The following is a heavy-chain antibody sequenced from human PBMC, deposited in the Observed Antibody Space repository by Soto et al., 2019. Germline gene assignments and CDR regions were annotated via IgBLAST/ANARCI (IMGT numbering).Heavy chain of an antibody. D-gene: IGHD6-13*01. CDR1: GFTFSSHA. J-gene: IGHJ4*02. CDR3: AKVSSSWYAGFFDL. CDR2: LSDSGDSI. Sequence: EVQLLESGGGLVQPGRSLRLSCTASGFTFSSHAMTWVRQAPGKGLEWVSGLSDSGDSIYYADSVKGRFTIYRDNSMNTLYLQMNTLRVEDTAVYYCAKVSSSWYAGFFDLWCQGTLVTVSS. V-gene: IGHV3-23*01.